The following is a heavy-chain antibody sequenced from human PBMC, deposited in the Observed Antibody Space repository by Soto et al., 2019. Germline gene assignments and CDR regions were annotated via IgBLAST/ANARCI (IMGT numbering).Heavy chain of an antibody. D-gene: IGHD2-15*01. CDR1: GGSISSGGYY. V-gene: IGHV4-31*03. CDR3: AREAIGYSAYGMAV. CDR2: IYYSGST. Sequence: TLSDTCSVAGGSISSGGYYWSRIHQHPGKGLEWIGYIYYSGSTYYNPSRKSRVTISVDTSKNQFSLKLSSVTAADTAVYYCAREAIGYSAYGMAVWGQGTTVTVS. J-gene: IGHJ6*02.